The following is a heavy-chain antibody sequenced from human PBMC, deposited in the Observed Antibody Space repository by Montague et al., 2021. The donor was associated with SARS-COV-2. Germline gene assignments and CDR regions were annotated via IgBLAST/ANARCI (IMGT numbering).Heavy chain of an antibody. Sequence: SLSLSLSASGFPFSGYWMSWFRQAPGKGPEWVAEIEENGGEKNYVDSVKGRFTISRDNAKNSLYLHMNSLRGEDTALYFCARANPRGASWAYWGQGTLVTVSS. V-gene: IGHV3-7*01. D-gene: IGHD1-14*01. CDR1: GFPFSGYW. CDR3: ARANPRGASWAY. CDR2: IEENGGEK. J-gene: IGHJ4*02.